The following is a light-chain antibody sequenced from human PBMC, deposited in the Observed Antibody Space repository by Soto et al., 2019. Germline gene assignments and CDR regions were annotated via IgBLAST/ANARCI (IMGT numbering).Light chain of an antibody. Sequence: QSVLTQPPSVSAAPGQKVTISCSGSSSNIGNNYVSWYRQLPGTAPKLLIYENNKRFSGIPDRFSGSKSGTSATLGITGLQTGDEADYYCGTWDSSLSAYVFGTGTRSPS. CDR3: GTWDSSLSAYV. CDR1: SSNIGNNY. V-gene: IGLV1-51*02. CDR2: ENN. J-gene: IGLJ1*01.